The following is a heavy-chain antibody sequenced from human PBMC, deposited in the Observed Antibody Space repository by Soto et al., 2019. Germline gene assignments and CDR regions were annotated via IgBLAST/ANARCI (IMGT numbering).Heavy chain of an antibody. CDR3: ARDYGDYVQQNIDY. D-gene: IGHD4-17*01. J-gene: IGHJ4*02. Sequence: QVQLVESGGGVVQPGRSLRLSCAASGFTFSSYAMHWVRQAPGKGLEWVAVISYDGSNKYYADSVKGRFTISRDNSKNPLYLQMNSLRAEDTAVYYCARDYGDYVQQNIDYWGQGTLVTVSS. CDR1: GFTFSSYA. CDR2: ISYDGSNK. V-gene: IGHV3-30-3*01.